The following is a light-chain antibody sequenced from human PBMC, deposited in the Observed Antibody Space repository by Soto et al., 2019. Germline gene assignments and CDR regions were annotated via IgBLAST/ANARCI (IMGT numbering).Light chain of an antibody. V-gene: IGKV3-20*01. Sequence: EIVLTQSPGTLSLSPGERATLSCRASQSVSNNYLAWYQQKPGQAPRLLIYGASNRATGIPDRFSGSGSGTDFTLTISSLQPDDFATYYCQQYDSVLGTFGPGTKVDIK. CDR1: QSVSNNY. J-gene: IGKJ1*01. CDR2: GAS. CDR3: QQYDSVLGT.